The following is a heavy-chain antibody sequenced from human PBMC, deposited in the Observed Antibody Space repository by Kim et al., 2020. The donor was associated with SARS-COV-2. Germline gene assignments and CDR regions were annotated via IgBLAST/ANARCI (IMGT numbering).Heavy chain of an antibody. CDR2: ISWNSGSI. V-gene: IGHV3-9*01. J-gene: IGHJ6*02. Sequence: GGSLRLSCAASGFTFGDYAMHWVRQAPGKGLEWVSGISWNSGSIGYADSVKGRFTISRDNAKNSLYLQMNSLRAEDTALYYCAKDITAAGRIYYYYYYGMDVWGQGTTVTVSS. CDR3: AKDITAAGRIYYYYYYGMDV. CDR1: GFTFGDYA. D-gene: IGHD6-13*01.